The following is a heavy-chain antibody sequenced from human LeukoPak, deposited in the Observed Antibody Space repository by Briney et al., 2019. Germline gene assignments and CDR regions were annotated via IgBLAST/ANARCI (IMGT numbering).Heavy chain of an antibody. CDR3: SEGYFEPFDH. V-gene: IGHV4-59*02. J-gene: IGHJ4*02. CDR1: GASVSSTH. CDR2: LSYTGKT. Sequence: SETLSLTCVVSGASVSSTHWNWIRQLPGKGLGWIGCLSYTGKTDYNPSLTSRVTISLDTSKNQVSLKLRSVTAADTAVYYCSEGYFEPFDHWGQGTLVTVSS. D-gene: IGHD2/OR15-2a*01.